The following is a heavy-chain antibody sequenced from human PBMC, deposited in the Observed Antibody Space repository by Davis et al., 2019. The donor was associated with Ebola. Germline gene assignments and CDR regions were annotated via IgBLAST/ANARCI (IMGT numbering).Heavy chain of an antibody. CDR2: IKQDGSEK. J-gene: IGHJ6*02. CDR1: GFTFSTYW. CDR3: AGTFEYSSSSLFYYYGMDV. D-gene: IGHD6-6*01. V-gene: IGHV3-7*01. Sequence: ESLKISCAASGFTFSTYWIHWVRQAPGKGLEWVANIKQDGSEKYYVDSVKGRFTISRDNAKNSLYLQMNSLRAEDTAVYYCAGTFEYSSSSLFYYYGMDVWGQGTTVTVSS.